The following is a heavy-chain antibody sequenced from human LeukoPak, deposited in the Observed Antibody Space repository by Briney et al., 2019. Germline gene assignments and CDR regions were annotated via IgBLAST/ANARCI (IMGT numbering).Heavy chain of an antibody. J-gene: IGHJ4*02. Sequence: SETLSLTCTVSGGSISSYYWSWIRQPAGKGLELIGRIYTSGSTNPNPSLKSRVTMSLDTSKTQFSLKVNSVTAADTAVYYCARTPEGDFWSGYYQFDYWGQGTLVTVSS. CDR3: ARTPEGDFWSGYYQFDY. V-gene: IGHV4-4*07. CDR2: IYTSGST. CDR1: GGSISSYY. D-gene: IGHD3-3*01.